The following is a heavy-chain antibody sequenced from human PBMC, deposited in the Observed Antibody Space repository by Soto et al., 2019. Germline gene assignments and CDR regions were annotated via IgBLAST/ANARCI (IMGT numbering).Heavy chain of an antibody. J-gene: IGHJ4*02. V-gene: IGHV3-30*18. CDR2: ISYDETNK. CDR3: AKNYHHGDLFFFDY. Sequence: QVQLVESGGGVVQPGRSLRLSCAASGFTFSSYGMHWVRQAPGKGLEWVAVISYDETNKYYADSVKGRFTISRDNYKKTLYLQMNSLRAEDTAVYYCAKNYHHGDLFFFDYWGPGTLVTVSS. D-gene: IGHD4-17*01. CDR1: GFTFSSYG.